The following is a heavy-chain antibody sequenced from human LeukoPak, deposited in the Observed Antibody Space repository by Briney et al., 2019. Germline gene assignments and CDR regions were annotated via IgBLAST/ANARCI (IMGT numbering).Heavy chain of an antibody. CDR1: GFTFSSYW. J-gene: IGHJ4*02. V-gene: IGHV3-64D*06. D-gene: IGHD3-3*01. Sequence: GGSLRLSCAASGFTFSSYWMSWVRQAPGKGLEYVSAINNNGGRTYYADSVKGRFTVSRDNPKNTLYLQMSSLRAEDTAVYYCVKMYDGYWGQGTLVTVSS. CDR3: VKMYDGY. CDR2: INNNGGRT.